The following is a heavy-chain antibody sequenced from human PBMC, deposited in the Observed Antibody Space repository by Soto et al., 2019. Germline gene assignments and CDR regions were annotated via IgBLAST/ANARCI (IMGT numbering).Heavy chain of an antibody. CDR2: IYYSGST. CDR3: ARRYGSCFDY. D-gene: IGHD5-18*01. J-gene: IGHJ4*02. Sequence: QVQLQESGPGLVKPSETLSLTCTVSGGSISSYYWSWIRQPPGKGLEWVGYIYYSGSTNYNPSLTSRVTISLDTSNTQFSLKLSSVTAADTAVYYCARRYGSCFDYWGQGTLVTVSS. CDR1: GGSISSYY. V-gene: IGHV4-59*08.